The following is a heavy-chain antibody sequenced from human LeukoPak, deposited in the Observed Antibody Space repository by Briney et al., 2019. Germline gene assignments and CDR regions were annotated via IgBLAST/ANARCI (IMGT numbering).Heavy chain of an antibody. D-gene: IGHD5-24*01. Sequence: GGSLRLSCVASGFTFHNFAMHWVRQAPGKGLEWVAVISNDERNKYYTDSVKGRFTISRDNSKNTVYLQMNSLRTEDTAVYYCARPSPPGDGYNPCDYWGPGALVIVSS. CDR3: ARPSPPGDGYNPCDY. CDR1: GFTFHNFA. J-gene: IGHJ4*02. V-gene: IGHV3-30*04. CDR2: ISNDERNK.